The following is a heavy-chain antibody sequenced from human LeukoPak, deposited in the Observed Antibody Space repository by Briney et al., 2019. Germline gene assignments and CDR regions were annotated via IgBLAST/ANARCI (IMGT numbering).Heavy chain of an antibody. J-gene: IGHJ4*02. CDR3: VRDRGTYRPIDY. Sequence: GGSPRLSCAASAFSLSAHNMNWVRQAPGKGLGWVSSISYTGTYIYYADSVKGRFTISRDNAQNSLYLQMNSLRAEDTAIYYCVRDRGTYRPIDYWGQGTLVTVSS. D-gene: IGHD1-26*01. CDR2: ISYTGTYI. CDR1: AFSLSAHN. V-gene: IGHV3-21*04.